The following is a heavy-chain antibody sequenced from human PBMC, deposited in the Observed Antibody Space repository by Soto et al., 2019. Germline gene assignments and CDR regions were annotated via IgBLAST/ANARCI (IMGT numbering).Heavy chain of an antibody. Sequence: EVQLLESGGGVVQPGRSLRLSCADSGFTFGDYAMHWVRQAPGKGLEWVSGIRWHSGSIVYADSVKGRFTISRDNAKKSLYLQMNSLRAEDTACYYCAKVLQDYAKGGTCDFWGRGTLVTVSP. CDR1: GFTFGDYA. D-gene: IGHD4-17*01. CDR3: AKVLQDYAKGGTCDF. V-gene: IGHV3-9*01. J-gene: IGHJ2*01. CDR2: IRWHSGSI.